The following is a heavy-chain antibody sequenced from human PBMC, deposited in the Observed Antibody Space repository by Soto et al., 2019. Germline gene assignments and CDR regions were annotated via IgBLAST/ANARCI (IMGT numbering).Heavy chain of an antibody. V-gene: IGHV3-21*01. CDR2: ISSSSSYI. Sequence: GGSLRLSCAASGFTFSSYSMNWVRQAPGKRLEWVSSISSSSSYIYYADSVKGRFTISRDNAKNSLYLQMNSLRSEDTAVYYCARDCGYYYMDVWGKGTTVTVSS. CDR1: GFTFSSYS. CDR3: ARDCGYYYMDV. J-gene: IGHJ6*03.